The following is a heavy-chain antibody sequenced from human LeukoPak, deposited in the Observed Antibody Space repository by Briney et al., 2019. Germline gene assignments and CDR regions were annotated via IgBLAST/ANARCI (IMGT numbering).Heavy chain of an antibody. V-gene: IGHV3-21*01. CDR3: ARDGRDGYLLDY. CDR1: GLTFSSYS. Sequence: PGGSLRLSCAASGLTFSSYSMNWVRQAPGKGLEWVSSISSSSSYIYYADSVKGRFTISRDNAKNSLYLQMNSLRAEDTAVYYCARDGRDGYLLDYWGQGTLVTVSS. CDR2: ISSSSSYI. D-gene: IGHD5-24*01. J-gene: IGHJ4*02.